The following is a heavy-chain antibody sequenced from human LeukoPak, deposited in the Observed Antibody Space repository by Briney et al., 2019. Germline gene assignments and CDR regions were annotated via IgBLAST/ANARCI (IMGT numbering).Heavy chain of an antibody. CDR2: INPNSGGT. CDR3: ARDLIGYCSGGSCSYNWFDP. V-gene: IGHV1-2*02. CDR1: GYTFTGYY. Sequence: ASVKVSCKASGYTFTGYYMHWVRQAPGQGLEWMGWINPNSGGTNYAQKFQGRVTMTRDTSISTAYMELSRPRSDDTAVYYCARDLIGYCSGGSCSYNWFDPWGQGTLVTVSS. J-gene: IGHJ5*02. D-gene: IGHD2-15*01.